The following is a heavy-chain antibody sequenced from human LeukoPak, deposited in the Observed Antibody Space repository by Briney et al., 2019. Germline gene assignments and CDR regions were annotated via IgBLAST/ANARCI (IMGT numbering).Heavy chain of an antibody. J-gene: IGHJ4*02. V-gene: IGHV1-46*01. D-gene: IGHD3-16*01. CDR1: GYTFTGYY. CDR3: ARDLLWQPSDY. Sequence: ASVKVSCKASGYTFTGYYMHWVRQAPGQGLEWMGIINPSGGSTSYAQKFQGRVTMTRDMSTSTVYMELSSLRSEDTAVYYCARDLLWQPSDYWGQGTLVTVSS. CDR2: INPSGGST.